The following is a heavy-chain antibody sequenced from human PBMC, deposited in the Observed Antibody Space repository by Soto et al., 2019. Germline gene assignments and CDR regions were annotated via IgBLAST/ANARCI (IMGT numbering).Heavy chain of an antibody. CDR1: GISVSTSDYY. J-gene: IGHJ4*02. V-gene: IGHV4-39*01. CDR2: IYYSGST. CDR3: AGFVVPASRNSDFDY. D-gene: IGHD2-15*01. Sequence: TSETLSLTCTVSGISVSTSDYYWGWVRQPPGKGLDWIGNIYYSGSTFYNPSLRSRVTISVDTSKNQFSLKLNSVTAADTAVYFCAGFVVPASRNSDFDYWGQGTLVTVSS.